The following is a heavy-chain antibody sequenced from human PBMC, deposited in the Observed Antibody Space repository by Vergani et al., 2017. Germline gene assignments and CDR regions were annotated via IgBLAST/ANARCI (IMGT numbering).Heavy chain of an antibody. CDR2: IHTGGST. J-gene: IGHJ4*02. D-gene: IGHD2-15*01. Sequence: QLQLQESGPGLMKPSETLSLICTVSGESIRSGSHYWSWIRQPAGKGPEWIGHIHTGGSTDLNPSFKSRVSISVDTSKSQFSLKLNSVTVADTAVYYCARSRPYCTSGSCPAIWGQGTLVTVSS. CDR3: ARSRPYCTSGSCPAI. CDR1: GESIRSGSHY. V-gene: IGHV4-61*02.